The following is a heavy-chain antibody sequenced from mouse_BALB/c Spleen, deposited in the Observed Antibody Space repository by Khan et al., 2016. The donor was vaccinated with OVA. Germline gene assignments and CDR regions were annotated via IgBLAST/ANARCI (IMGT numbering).Heavy chain of an antibody. D-gene: IGHD1-1*01. CDR2: ISYSGHT. Sequence: EVELVESGPGLVKPSQSLSLTCTVTGYSITSDYAWNWIRQFPGNKLEWMGYISYSGHTSYNPSLKRRISITRDTSKHQFFLQLNSVTTEDTATYYGARSVTITTVVATDFDYWGQGTTLTVSS. V-gene: IGHV3-2*02. CDR1: GYSITSDYA. CDR3: ARSVTITTVVATDFDY. J-gene: IGHJ2*01.